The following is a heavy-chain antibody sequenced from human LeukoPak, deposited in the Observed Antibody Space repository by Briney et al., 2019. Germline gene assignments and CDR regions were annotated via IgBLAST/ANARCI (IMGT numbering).Heavy chain of an antibody. D-gene: IGHD4-23*01. J-gene: IGHJ4*02. V-gene: IGHV3-21*01. CDR1: GFTFSSYS. CDR3: AADYGGNSVFDY. Sequence: GGSLRLSCAASGFTFSSYSMNWVRQAPGKGREWVSSISSSSSYIYYADSVKGRFTISRDNAKNSLYLHMNSLRAADTAVYYCAADYGGNSVFDYWGQGTLVTVSS. CDR2: ISSSSSYI.